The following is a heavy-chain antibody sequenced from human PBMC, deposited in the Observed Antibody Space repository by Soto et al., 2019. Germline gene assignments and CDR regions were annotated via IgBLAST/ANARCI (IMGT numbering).Heavy chain of an antibody. CDR3: ARENYDFWSGYYYNWFDP. CDR1: GYTFTSYG. D-gene: IGHD3-3*01. J-gene: IGHJ5*02. CDR2: ISAYNGNT. Sequence: GASVKVSCKASGYTFTSYGISWVRQAPGQGLEWMGWISAYNGNTNYAQKLQGRVTMTTDTSTSTAYMELRSLRSDDTAVYYCARENYDFWSGYYYNWFDPWGQGTLVTVSS. V-gene: IGHV1-18*01.